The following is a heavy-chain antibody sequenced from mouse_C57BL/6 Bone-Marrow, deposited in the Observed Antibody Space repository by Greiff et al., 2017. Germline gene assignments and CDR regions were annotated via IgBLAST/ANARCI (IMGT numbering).Heavy chain of an antibody. CDR2: IDPEDGET. J-gene: IGHJ3*01. CDR1: GFNIKDYY. D-gene: IGHD1-1*01. CDR3: ARTHDYGSTGVAY. V-gene: IGHV14-2*01. Sequence: EVQLQQSGAELVKPGASVKLSCTASGFNIKDYYMHWVKQRTEQGLEWIGRIDPEDGETKYDPKFQGKATITADTSSNTAYLQLSSLTSEDTAVYYCARTHDYGSTGVAYWGQGTLVIVSA.